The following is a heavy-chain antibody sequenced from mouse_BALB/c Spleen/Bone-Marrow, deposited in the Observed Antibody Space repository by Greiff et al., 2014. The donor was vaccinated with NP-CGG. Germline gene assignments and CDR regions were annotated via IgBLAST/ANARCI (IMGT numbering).Heavy chain of an antibody. CDR3: ARDRGRYRSFDV. V-gene: IGHV5-15*02. D-gene: IGHD3-1*01. J-gene: IGHJ1*01. CDR1: GFTFSDYG. Sequence: EVMLVESGGGLVQPGGSRKLSCAASGFTFSDYGMAWVRQAPGKGPEWVAFISNLAYSIYYADTVTGRFTISRENAKNTLYLEMSSLRSEDTAMYYCARDRGRYRSFDVRGAGTTVIVSS. CDR2: ISNLAYSI.